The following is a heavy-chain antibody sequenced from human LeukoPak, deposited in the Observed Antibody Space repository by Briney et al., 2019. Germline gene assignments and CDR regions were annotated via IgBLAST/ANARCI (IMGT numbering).Heavy chain of an antibody. D-gene: IGHD3-22*01. CDR2: IYYSGST. CDR3: ARDVGRPYYYDSSD. Sequence: SETLSLTCTVSGGSISSSSYYWGWIRQPPGKGLEWIGSIYYSGSTYYNPSLKSRVTISVDRSKNQFSLKLSSVTAADTAVYYCARDVGRPYYYDSSDWGQGTLVTVSS. J-gene: IGHJ4*02. CDR1: GGSISSSSYY. V-gene: IGHV4-39*07.